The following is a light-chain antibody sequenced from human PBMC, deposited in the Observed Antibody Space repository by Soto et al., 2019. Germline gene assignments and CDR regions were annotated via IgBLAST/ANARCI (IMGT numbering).Light chain of an antibody. CDR2: AAS. J-gene: IGKJ5*01. V-gene: IGKV1-12*01. Sequence: DIQMTQSPSSVSASVGDTVTITCRASQDVSTWLAWYQQRPGKAPNLLIYAASSLQIGVPSRFSGSGSGTDFTLTIAGLQPEDFATYYCQHGISFPITFGQGTRLDIK. CDR3: QHGISFPIT. CDR1: QDVSTW.